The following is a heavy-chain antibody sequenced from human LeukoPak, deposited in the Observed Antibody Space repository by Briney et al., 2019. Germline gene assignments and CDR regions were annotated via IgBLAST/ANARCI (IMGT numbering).Heavy chain of an antibody. CDR2: VSGSGGFT. V-gene: IGHV3-23*01. D-gene: IGHD5-18*01. J-gene: IGHJ4*02. Sequence: PGGSLRLSCAASGFTFSSYAMSWVRQAPGKGLEWVSTVSGSGGFTYYADSVTGRFTISRDDSKNTLYLQMKSLRAEDTAVYYCAKGANSYTSSHFDYWGQGTLVTVSS. CDR1: GFTFSSYA. CDR3: AKGANSYTSSHFDY.